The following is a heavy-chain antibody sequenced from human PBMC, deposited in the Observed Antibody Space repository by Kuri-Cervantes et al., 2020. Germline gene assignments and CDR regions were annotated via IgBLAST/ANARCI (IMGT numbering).Heavy chain of an antibody. CDR3: ARDRSLGYYGSGSYYNPLYYYYGMDV. CDR1: GYTFTSYG. J-gene: IGHJ6*02. D-gene: IGHD3-10*01. Sequence: ASVKVSCKASGYTFTSYGISWVRQAPGQGLEWMGWINPNSGGTNYAQKVQGRVTMTRDTSISTAYMELSRLRSDDTAVYYCARDRSLGYYGSGSYYNPLYYYYGMDVWGQGTTVTVSS. CDR2: INPNSGGT. V-gene: IGHV1-2*02.